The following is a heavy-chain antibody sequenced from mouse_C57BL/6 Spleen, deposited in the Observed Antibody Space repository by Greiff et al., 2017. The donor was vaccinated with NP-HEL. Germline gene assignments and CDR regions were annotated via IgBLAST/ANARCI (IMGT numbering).Heavy chain of an antibody. D-gene: IGHD1-1*01. Sequence: VQLQQPGAELVKPGASVKLSCKASGYTFTSYWMHWVKQRPGQGLEWIGMIHPNSGSTNYNEKFKSKATLTVDKSSSTAYMQLSSLTSEDSAVYYCARSYYGSSYVAMDYWGQGTSVTVSS. J-gene: IGHJ4*01. CDR3: ARSYYGSSYVAMDY. CDR2: IHPNSGST. CDR1: GYTFTSYW. V-gene: IGHV1-64*01.